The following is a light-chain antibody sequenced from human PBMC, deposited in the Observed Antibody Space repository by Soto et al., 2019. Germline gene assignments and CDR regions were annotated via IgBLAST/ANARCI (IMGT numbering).Light chain of an antibody. Sequence: EIVLTQSPGTLSLSPGERATLSCRASQSVSSSYLAWYQQKVGQAPRLLIYGASSRATGIPDRFSGSGSGTDFTLTISRLEPEDFAVYYCQQYVSSPMYTFGQGTKLEIK. V-gene: IGKV3-20*01. J-gene: IGKJ2*01. CDR2: GAS. CDR1: QSVSSSY. CDR3: QQYVSSPMYT.